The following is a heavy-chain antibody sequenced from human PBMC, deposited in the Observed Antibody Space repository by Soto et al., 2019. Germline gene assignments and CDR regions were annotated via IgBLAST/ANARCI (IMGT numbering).Heavy chain of an antibody. CDR3: ARDKPPDIVATPGVNCFDP. J-gene: IGHJ5*02. V-gene: IGHV1-18*01. D-gene: IGHD5-12*01. CDR1: GYTFTSYG. Sequence: GASVKVSCKASGYTFTSYGISWVRQAPGQGLEWMGWISAYNGNTNYAQKLQGRVTMTTDTSTSTAYMELRSLRSDDTAVYYCARDKPPDIVATPGVNCFDPWGQGTRVTVSS. CDR2: ISAYNGNT.